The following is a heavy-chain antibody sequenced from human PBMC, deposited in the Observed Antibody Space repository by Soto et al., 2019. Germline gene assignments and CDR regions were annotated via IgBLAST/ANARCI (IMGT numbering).Heavy chain of an antibody. Sequence: GGSLRRSWAASGFTFSSYIMNWVRQAPGKGLEWVSSISSSSSYIYYADSVKGRFTISRDNAKNSLYLQMNSLRAEDTAVYYCARENYYDSSDYWGQGTLVTVSS. V-gene: IGHV3-21*01. CDR3: ARENYYDSSDY. CDR2: ISSSSSYI. J-gene: IGHJ4*02. D-gene: IGHD3-22*01. CDR1: GFTFSSYI.